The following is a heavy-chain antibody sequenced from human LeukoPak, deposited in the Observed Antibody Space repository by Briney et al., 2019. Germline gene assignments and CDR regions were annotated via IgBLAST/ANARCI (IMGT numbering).Heavy chain of an antibody. J-gene: IGHJ6*03. Sequence: PGGTLRLSCAASGFTFSSYGMSWVRQAPGKGLEWVSAISGSGGSTYYADSVKGRFTISRDNSKNTLYLQMNSLRAEDTAVYYCAKDPRSSSSTVVKRYYYYYYYMDVWGKGTTVTVSS. V-gene: IGHV3-23*01. CDR2: ISGSGGST. D-gene: IGHD4-23*01. CDR3: AKDPRSSSSTVVKRYYYYYYYMDV. CDR1: GFTFSSYG.